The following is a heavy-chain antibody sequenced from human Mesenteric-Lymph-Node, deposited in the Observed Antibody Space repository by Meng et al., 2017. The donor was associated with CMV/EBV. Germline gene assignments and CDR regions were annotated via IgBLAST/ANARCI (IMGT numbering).Heavy chain of an antibody. V-gene: IGHV3-33*01. Sequence: GGSLRLSCVASGFTFSRYVMHWVRQAPGKGLEWVALIWFDGTDKYYADSVRARLTISRDNSKNTMYLQMNSLRAEDTAVYYCAREVIAAGGYYGMDVWGQGATVTVSS. D-gene: IGHD6-13*01. CDR1: GFTFSRYV. CDR3: AREVIAAGGYYGMDV. CDR2: IWFDGTDK. J-gene: IGHJ6*02.